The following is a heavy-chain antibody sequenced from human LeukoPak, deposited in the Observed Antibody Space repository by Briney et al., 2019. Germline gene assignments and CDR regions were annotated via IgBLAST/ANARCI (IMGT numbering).Heavy chain of an antibody. CDR3: ARNHMWYGWFDP. Sequence: GASVVVSCKASGYTFTGYYIHWVRQAPGQGLEWMAWINSDGGGTKYAQKFQGRVTLTRDTSISTAYMELSSLTSDDTAVYYCARNHMWYGWFDPWGQGTLVTVSS. CDR1: GYTFTGYY. D-gene: IGHD1-14*01. J-gene: IGHJ5*02. CDR2: INSDGGGT. V-gene: IGHV1-2*02.